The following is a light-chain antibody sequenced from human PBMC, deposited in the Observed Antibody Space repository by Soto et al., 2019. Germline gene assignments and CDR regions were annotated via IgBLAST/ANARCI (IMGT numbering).Light chain of an antibody. CDR1: SSNIGSNS. V-gene: IGLV1-47*01. J-gene: IGLJ1*01. CDR3: ATWDDSLSGFV. CDR2: RNN. Sequence: QSALTQAPSVSGIPGQRVTISCSGSSSNIGSNSVYWYQHLTGTAPKLLIYRNNQRPSGVPDRISGSKSDTSASLAISGLRSEDEADYYCATWDDSLSGFVFGTGTKVTVL.